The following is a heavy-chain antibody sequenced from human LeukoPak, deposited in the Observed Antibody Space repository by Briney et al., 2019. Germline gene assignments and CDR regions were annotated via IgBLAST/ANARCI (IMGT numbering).Heavy chain of an antibody. V-gene: IGHV4-39*01. D-gene: IGHD3-22*01. J-gene: IGHJ3*02. CDR1: GGSISSSSYY. CDR3: ARLGYYDSSGYPDI. CDR2: IYYSGNT. Sequence: PSETLSLTCTVSGGSISSSSYYWGWIRQPPGKGLEWIGSIYYSGNTYYNPSLKSRVTISVDTSKNQFSLKLSSVTAADTAVYYCARLGYYDSSGYPDIWGQGTMVTVSS.